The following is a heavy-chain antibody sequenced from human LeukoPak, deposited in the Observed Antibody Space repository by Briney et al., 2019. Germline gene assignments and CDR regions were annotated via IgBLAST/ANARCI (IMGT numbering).Heavy chain of an antibody. D-gene: IGHD3-10*02. J-gene: IGHJ6*04. CDR1: GSGFTFNNYW. CDR2: INADGSTT. V-gene: IGHV3-74*01. CDR3: AELGITMIGGV. Sequence: GGSLRLSCAASGSGFTFNNYWMHWVRQAPGRGLVWVSRINADGSTTSYADSVRGRFTISRDNAKNSLYLQMNSLRAEDTAVYYCAELGITMIGGVWGKGTTVTISS.